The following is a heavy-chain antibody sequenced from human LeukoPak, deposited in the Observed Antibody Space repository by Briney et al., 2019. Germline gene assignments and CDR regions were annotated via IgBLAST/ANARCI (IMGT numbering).Heavy chain of an antibody. V-gene: IGHV4-59*01. CDR1: GGSISSYY. CDR2: IYYSGST. Sequence: SETLSLTCTVSGGSISSYYWSWIRQPPGKGLEWIGYIYYSGSTNYNPSLKSRVTISVDTSKNQFSLKLGSVTAADTAVYYCARDIRTGAFDYWGQGTLVTVSS. D-gene: IGHD7-27*01. CDR3: ARDIRTGAFDY. J-gene: IGHJ4*02.